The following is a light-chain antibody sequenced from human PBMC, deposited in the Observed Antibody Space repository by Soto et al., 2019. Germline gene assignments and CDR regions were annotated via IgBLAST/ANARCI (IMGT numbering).Light chain of an antibody. Sequence: QSALTQPASVSGSPGQSIAISCTGTSSDVGAYNYVSWYQQHPGKAPIRIISAVGNRPSGVSDRFSGSKSGNTASLTISGLQAEDEADYYCSSYARSNPVVFGGGTKLTVL. J-gene: IGLJ3*02. CDR1: SSDVGAYNY. V-gene: IGLV2-14*03. CDR2: AVG. CDR3: SSYARSNPVV.